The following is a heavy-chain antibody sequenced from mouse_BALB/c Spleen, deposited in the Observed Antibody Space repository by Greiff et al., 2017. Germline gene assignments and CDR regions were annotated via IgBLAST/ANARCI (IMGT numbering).Heavy chain of an antibody. CDR3: ARRGVIPFDY. J-gene: IGHJ2*01. CDR1: GYSITSDYA. Sequence: EVKLMESGPGLVKPSQSLSLTCTVTGYSITSDYAWNWIRQFPGNKLEWMGYISYSGSTSYNPSLKSRISITRDTSKNQFFLQLNSVTTEDTATYYCARRGVIPFDYWGQGTTLTVSS. V-gene: IGHV3-2*02. D-gene: IGHD2-4*01. CDR2: ISYSGST.